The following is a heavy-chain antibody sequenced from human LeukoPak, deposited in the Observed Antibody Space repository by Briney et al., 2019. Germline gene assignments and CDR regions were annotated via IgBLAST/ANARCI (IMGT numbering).Heavy chain of an antibody. V-gene: IGHV4-31*03. CDR1: GGSISRGGYY. CDR2: IYYSGST. D-gene: IGHD3-22*01. J-gene: IGHJ4*02. Sequence: SQTLSLTCTVSGGSISRGGYYWSWIRQHRGKGLEWIGYIYYSGSTYYNPSLKCRVTISVDTSKNQFSLKLSSVTAADTAVYYCARYYDSSSYYRYFDYWGQGTLVTVSP. CDR3: ARYYDSSSYYRYFDY.